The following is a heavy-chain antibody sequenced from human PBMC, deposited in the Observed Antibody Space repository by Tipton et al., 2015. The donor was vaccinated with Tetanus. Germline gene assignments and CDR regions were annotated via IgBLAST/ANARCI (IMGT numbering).Heavy chain of an antibody. CDR1: GFTFNNYA. J-gene: IGHJ4*02. Sequence: SLRLSCAASGFTFNNYAMSWVRQAPGKGLEWVSSISSSSRYIYYADSVKGRFTISRDNSKNTQYLQMNSLRAEDTTVHYCARDFYGSGSYSPRFDYWGQGTLVTVSS. V-gene: IGHV3-21*01. D-gene: IGHD3-10*01. CDR3: ARDFYGSGSYSPRFDY. CDR2: ISSSSRYI.